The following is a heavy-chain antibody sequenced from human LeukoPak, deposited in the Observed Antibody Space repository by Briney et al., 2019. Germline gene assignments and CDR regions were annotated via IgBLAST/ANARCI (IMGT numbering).Heavy chain of an antibody. J-gene: IGHJ4*02. CDR1: GFTFDDYA. CDR2: ISWNSGSI. Sequence: PGGSLRLSCAASGFTFDDYAMHWVRQAPGKVLEWVSGISWNSGSIGYADSVKGRFTISRDNAKNSLYLQMNSLRAEHTALYYCAKDNLRFSSSWYYFDYWGQGTLVTVSS. D-gene: IGHD6-13*01. V-gene: IGHV3-9*01. CDR3: AKDNLRFSSSWYYFDY.